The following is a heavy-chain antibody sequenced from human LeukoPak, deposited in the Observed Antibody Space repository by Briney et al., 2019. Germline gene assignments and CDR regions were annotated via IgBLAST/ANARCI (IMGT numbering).Heavy chain of an antibody. V-gene: IGHV4-59*01. J-gene: IGHJ4*02. CDR2: IYYSGST. CDR3: ARGYCSSTSCYRQVGY. D-gene: IGHD2-2*02. Sequence: SETLSLTCTVSGGSISSYYWSWIRQPPGKGLEXXXXIYYSGSTNYNPSLKSRVTISVDTSKNQFSLKLSSVTAADTAVYYCARGYCSSTSCYRQVGYWGQGTLVTVSS. CDR1: GGSISSYY.